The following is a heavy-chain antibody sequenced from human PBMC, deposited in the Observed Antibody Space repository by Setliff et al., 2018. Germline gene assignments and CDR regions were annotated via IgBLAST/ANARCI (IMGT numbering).Heavy chain of an antibody. CDR1: GYTFTNYG. CDR3: ARVESMVRGKNILRHFDY. CDR2: INNYSFKT. J-gene: IGHJ4*02. V-gene: IGHV1-18*01. Sequence: ASVKVSCKTSGYTFTNYGITWVRQAPGQGLEWMGWINNYSFKTNYPQKFLGRVTVTTDTSTGTAYMELGSLTSDDTAIYYCARVESMVRGKNILRHFDYWGQGIQVTVSS. D-gene: IGHD3-10*01.